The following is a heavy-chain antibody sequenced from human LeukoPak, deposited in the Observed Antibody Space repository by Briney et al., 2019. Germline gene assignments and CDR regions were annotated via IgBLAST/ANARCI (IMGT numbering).Heavy chain of an antibody. D-gene: IGHD7-27*01. CDR1: GSSISSYY. J-gene: IGHJ3*02. Sequence: SETLSLICTVSGSSISSYYWSWIRQPPGKGLEWIGYIYYSGSTYYNPSLRSRVTISVDTSKNQFSLKLSSVTAADTAVYYCAKGAASLGAFDIWGQGTMVTVSS. CDR3: AKGAASLGAFDI. V-gene: IGHV4-59*01. CDR2: IYYSGST.